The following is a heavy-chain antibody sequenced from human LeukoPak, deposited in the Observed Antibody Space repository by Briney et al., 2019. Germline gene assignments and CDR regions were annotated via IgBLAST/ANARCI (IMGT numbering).Heavy chain of an antibody. CDR1: GYTFTGYY. D-gene: IGHD3-9*01. V-gene: IGHV1-2*02. Sequence: ASVKVSYKASGYTFTGYYMHSVRQAPGQGLEWMGWINPNSGGTNYAQKFQGRVTMTRDTSISTAYMELSRLRSDDTAVYYCARTGDILTGYWSRGEIRRYFDYWGQGTLVTVSS. CDR2: INPNSGGT. CDR3: ARTGDILTGYWSRGEIRRYFDY. J-gene: IGHJ4*02.